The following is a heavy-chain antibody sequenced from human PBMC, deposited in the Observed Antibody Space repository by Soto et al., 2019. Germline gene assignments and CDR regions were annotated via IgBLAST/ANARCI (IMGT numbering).Heavy chain of an antibody. CDR3: AKGGNSSGWYSYYFGMDV. V-gene: IGHV3-30*18. CDR2: ISYDGSNK. J-gene: IGHJ6*02. Sequence: QEQLVESGGGVVQPGRSLRLSCAASGFTFSSYGMHWVRQAPGKGLEWVAVISYDGSNKYYADSVKGRFTISRDNSKNTLYLQMNSLRAEDTAVYYCAKGGNSSGWYSYYFGMDVWGQGTTVTVSS. CDR1: GFTFSSYG. D-gene: IGHD6-19*01.